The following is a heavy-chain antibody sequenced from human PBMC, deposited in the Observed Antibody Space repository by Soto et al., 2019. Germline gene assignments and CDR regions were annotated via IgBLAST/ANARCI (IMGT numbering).Heavy chain of an antibody. D-gene: IGHD1-7*01. V-gene: IGHV3-33*01. CDR3: ARDPDWNYVRIAFDI. J-gene: IGHJ3*02. Sequence: GGSLRLSCAASGFTFSSYGMHWVRQAPGKGLEWVAVIWYDGSNKYYADSVKGRFTISRDNSKNTLYLQMNSLRAEDTAVYYCARDPDWNYVRIAFDIWGQGTMVTVSS. CDR2: IWYDGSNK. CDR1: GFTFSSYG.